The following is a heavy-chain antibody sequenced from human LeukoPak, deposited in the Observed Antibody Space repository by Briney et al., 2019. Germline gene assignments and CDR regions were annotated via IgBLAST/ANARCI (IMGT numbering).Heavy chain of an antibody. CDR1: GGSISSYY. Sequence: SETLSLTCTVSGGSISSYYWSWIRQPAGKGLEWIGRIYTSGSTNYNPSLKSRVTMSVDTSKNQFSLKLSSVTAADTAVYYCARGFRGGLWFGMYYFDYWGQGTLVTVSS. J-gene: IGHJ4*02. D-gene: IGHD3-10*01. CDR2: IYTSGST. CDR3: ARGFRGGLWFGMYYFDY. V-gene: IGHV4-4*07.